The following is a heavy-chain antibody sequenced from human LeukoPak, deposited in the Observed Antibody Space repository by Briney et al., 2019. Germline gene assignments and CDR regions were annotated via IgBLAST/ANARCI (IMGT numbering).Heavy chain of an antibody. Sequence: PGGSLRLSCAASGLTVSSNYMSWVRQAPGKGLEWVSIIYSSGSTYYADSVKGRFTISRDNSKNTLYLQVNSLRAEDTAVYYCALLQGGSGWYTGYFDYWGQGTLVTVSS. D-gene: IGHD6-19*01. CDR2: IYSSGST. CDR3: ALLQGGSGWYTGYFDY. V-gene: IGHV3-53*01. J-gene: IGHJ4*02. CDR1: GLTVSSNY.